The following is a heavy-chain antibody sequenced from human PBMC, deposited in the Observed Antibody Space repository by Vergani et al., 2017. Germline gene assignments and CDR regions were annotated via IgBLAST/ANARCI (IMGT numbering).Heavy chain of an antibody. D-gene: IGHD6-13*01. CDR2: ISGSGGST. J-gene: IGHJ4*02. Sequence: VQLVQSGGGLVQPGGSLRLSCAASGFTFSSYAMSWVRQAPGKGLEWVSAISGSGGSTYYADSVKGRFTIARDNSKNTLYLQMNSLRAEDTAVYYCAKAPGQLIAAAGTGFDYWGQGTLVTVSS. V-gene: IGHV3-23*04. CDR1: GFTFSSYA. CDR3: AKAPGQLIAAAGTGFDY.